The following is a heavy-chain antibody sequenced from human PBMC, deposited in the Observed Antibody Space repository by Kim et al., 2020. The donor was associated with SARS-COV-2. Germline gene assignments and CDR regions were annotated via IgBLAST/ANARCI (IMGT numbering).Heavy chain of an antibody. V-gene: IGHV4-39*01. D-gene: IGHD6-19*01. CDR2: T. J-gene: IGHJ4*02. Sequence: TYNNPSCKGRVTSSIETSKSQFSLNLSSVTAADTAVYYCARVIAVAGIPDYWGQGTLVTVSS. CDR3: ARVIAVAGIPDY.